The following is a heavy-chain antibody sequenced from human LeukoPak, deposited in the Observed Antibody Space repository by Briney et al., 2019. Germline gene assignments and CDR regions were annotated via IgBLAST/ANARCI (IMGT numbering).Heavy chain of an antibody. Sequence: PGGSLRLSCAASGFTVSSNYMSWVRQAPGKGLEWVSVIYSGGSTYYADSVKGRFTISRDNSKNTLHRQMNSLRAEDTAVYYCARGSADYTPHNYYYYYMDVWGKGTTVTVSS. CDR3: ARGSADYTPHNYYYYYMDV. D-gene: IGHD4-11*01. V-gene: IGHV3-53*01. CDR2: IYSGGST. J-gene: IGHJ6*03. CDR1: GFTVSSNY.